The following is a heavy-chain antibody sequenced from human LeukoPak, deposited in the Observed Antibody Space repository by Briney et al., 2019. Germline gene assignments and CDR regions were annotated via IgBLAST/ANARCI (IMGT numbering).Heavy chain of an antibody. D-gene: IGHD3-3*01. CDR1: GFTFDDYA. V-gene: IGHV3-9*01. Sequence: GRSLRLSCAASGFTFDDYAMHWVRQAPGKGLEWVSGISWNSGSIGYADSVKGRFTISRDNAKNSLYLQMNSLRAGDTAVYYCARCSRYYDFWSGYNYWGQGTLVTVSS. J-gene: IGHJ4*02. CDR2: ISWNSGSI. CDR3: ARCSRYYDFWSGYNY.